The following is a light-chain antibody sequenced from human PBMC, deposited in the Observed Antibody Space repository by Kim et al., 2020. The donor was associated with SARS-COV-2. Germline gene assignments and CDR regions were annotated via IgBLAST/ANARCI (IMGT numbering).Light chain of an antibody. J-gene: IGLJ3*02. Sequence: QSAPITCSGSNSNIGSHSVPWYQQHPASAPKLLIFRNNQRPSGVPARFSGSRSGTSASLAISGLRYEDEDDFYCATWDDSLRACVFGGGTKVTVL. CDR2: RNN. CDR3: ATWDDSLRACV. CDR1: NSNIGSHS. V-gene: IGLV1-47*01.